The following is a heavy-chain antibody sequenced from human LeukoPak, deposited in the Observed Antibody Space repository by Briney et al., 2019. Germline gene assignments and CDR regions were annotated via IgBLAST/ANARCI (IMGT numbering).Heavy chain of an antibody. CDR2: ISYDGSNK. D-gene: IGHD6-13*01. CDR1: GFTFSSYA. CDR3: ARDRGAAGHLYYFDY. Sequence: GGSLRLSCAASGFTFSSYAMHWVRQAPGKGLEWVAVISYDGSNKYYADSVKGRFTISRDNSKNTLYLQMNSLRAEDTAVYYCARDRGAAGHLYYFDYWGQGTLVTVSS. J-gene: IGHJ4*02. V-gene: IGHV3-30-3*01.